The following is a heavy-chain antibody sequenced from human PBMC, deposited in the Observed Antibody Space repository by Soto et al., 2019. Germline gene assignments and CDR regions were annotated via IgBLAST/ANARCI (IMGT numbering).Heavy chain of an antibody. J-gene: IGHJ6*02. CDR2: MNPNSCNT. V-gene: IGHV1-8*01. Sequence: ASVKVSCKASGYTFTSYDINWVRQATGQGREWMGWMNPNSCNTGYAQKFHGRAPMTRITSTSTAYMELSSLRFEDAAVYYCARKYMVRGVIIRGYYYYGMDVWGQGTTVTVSS. D-gene: IGHD3-10*01. CDR1: GYTFTSYD. CDR3: ARKYMVRGVIIRGYYYYGMDV.